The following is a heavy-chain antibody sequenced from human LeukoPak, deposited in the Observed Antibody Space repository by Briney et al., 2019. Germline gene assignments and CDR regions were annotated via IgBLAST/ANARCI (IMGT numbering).Heavy chain of an antibody. Sequence: ASVKVSCKVSGYTLTELSMHWVRQAPGKGLEWMGGLDPEDGETIYAQKFQGRVTMTEDTSTDTAYMELSSLRSEDTAVYYCASGDSGSYYFDYWGQGTLVTVSS. CDR3: ASGDSGSYYFDY. CDR2: LDPEDGET. J-gene: IGHJ4*02. CDR1: GYTLTELS. D-gene: IGHD1-26*01. V-gene: IGHV1-24*01.